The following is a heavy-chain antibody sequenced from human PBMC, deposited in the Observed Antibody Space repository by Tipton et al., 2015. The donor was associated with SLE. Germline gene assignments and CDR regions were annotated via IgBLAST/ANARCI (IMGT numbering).Heavy chain of an antibody. V-gene: IGHV4-59*01. CDR1: GGSISSYY. Sequence: TLSLTCTVSGGSISSYYWSWIRQPPGKGLEWIGHIYYSGSTNYNPSLKSRVTISVDTSKNQFSLKLSSVTAADTAVYYCAGGGLGVSYYYYMDVWGKGTTVTVSS. D-gene: IGHD1-26*01. CDR3: AGGGLGVSYYYYMDV. CDR2: IYYSGST. J-gene: IGHJ6*03.